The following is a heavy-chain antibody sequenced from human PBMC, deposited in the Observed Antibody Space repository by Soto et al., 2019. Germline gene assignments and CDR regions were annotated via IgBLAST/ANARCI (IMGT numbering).Heavy chain of an antibody. CDR2: ISGSGGST. CDR1: GFTFSNYA. V-gene: IGHV3-23*01. J-gene: IGHJ5*02. Sequence: LKISCAASGFTFSNYAMSWVRQAPGKGLEWISTISGSGGSTYYADSVKGRFTISRDNSKNTLYLQMNSLRAEDTAVYYCAKGQSTYYDFWSRYYDWFDPWGQGTMVTVYS. CDR3: AKGQSTYYDFWSRYYDWFDP. D-gene: IGHD3-3*01.